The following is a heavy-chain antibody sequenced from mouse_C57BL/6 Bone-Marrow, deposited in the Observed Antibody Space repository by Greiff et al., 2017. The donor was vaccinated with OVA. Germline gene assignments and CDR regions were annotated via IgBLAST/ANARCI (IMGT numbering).Heavy chain of an antibody. V-gene: IGHV2-2*01. CDR2: IWSGGST. CDR1: GFSLTSYG. J-gene: IGHJ4*01. Sequence: VQLVESGPGLVQPSQSLSITCTVSGFSLTSYGVHWVRQSPGKGLEWLGVIWSGGSTDYNAAFISRLSISKDNSKSQVFFKMNSLQADDTAIYYCARFPTVVAPYAMDYWGQGTSVTVSS. CDR3: ARFPTVVAPYAMDY. D-gene: IGHD1-1*01.